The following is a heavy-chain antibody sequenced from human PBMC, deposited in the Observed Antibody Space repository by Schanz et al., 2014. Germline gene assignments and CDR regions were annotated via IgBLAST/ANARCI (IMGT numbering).Heavy chain of an antibody. J-gene: IGHJ4*02. CDR1: GFTFSSYA. D-gene: IGHD2-15*01. CDR2: ISSSSSYI. CDR3: ARDRGYCSGGSCLTLDY. Sequence: VQLVESGGGVVQPGRSLRLSCAASGFTFSSYAMHWVRQAPGKGLEWVSSISSSSSYIYYADSVKGRFTISRDNSENTLYLQMNTLRAEDTAVYYCARDRGYCSGGSCLTLDYWGQGTLVTVSS. V-gene: IGHV3-21*01.